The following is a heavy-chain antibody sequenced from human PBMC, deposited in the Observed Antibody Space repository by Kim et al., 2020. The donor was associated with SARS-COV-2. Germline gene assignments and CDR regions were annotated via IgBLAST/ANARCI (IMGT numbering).Heavy chain of an antibody. J-gene: IGHJ4*02. CDR3: ARDGPPIDY. V-gene: IGHV3-11*04. CDR2: STI. Sequence: STIYYADSVKGRFTISRDNAKNSLYLQMNSLRAEDTAVYYCARDGPPIDYWGQGTLVTVSS.